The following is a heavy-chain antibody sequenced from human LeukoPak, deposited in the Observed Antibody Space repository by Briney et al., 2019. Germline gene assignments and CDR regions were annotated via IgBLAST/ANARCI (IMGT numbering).Heavy chain of an antibody. CDR3: TTDTWYSAGH. CDR1: GFIFSGSW. Sequence: GGSLRLSCTASGFIFSGSWMAWIRQAPGKGLEGVAIIKKDGSEKYYVDSMKGRFTISRDNAKNSLFLQMNSLRAEDTAIYYCTTDTWYSAGHWGQGTLVTVSS. J-gene: IGHJ4*02. V-gene: IGHV3-7*03. CDR2: IKKDGSEK. D-gene: IGHD2-15*01.